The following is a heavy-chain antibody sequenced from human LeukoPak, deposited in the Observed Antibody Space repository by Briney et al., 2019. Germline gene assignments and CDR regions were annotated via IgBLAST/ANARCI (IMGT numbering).Heavy chain of an antibody. CDR3: ARDSGIAGGLYYFDY. V-gene: IGHV1-69*05. D-gene: IGHD6-13*01. Sequence: SVKVSCKASGGTFSSYAISWVRQAPGQGLEWMGGIIPIFGSANYAQKFQGRVTITTDESTSTAYMELSSLRSEDTAVYCCARDSGIAGGLYYFDYWGQGTLVTVSS. J-gene: IGHJ4*02. CDR1: GGTFSSYA. CDR2: IIPIFGSA.